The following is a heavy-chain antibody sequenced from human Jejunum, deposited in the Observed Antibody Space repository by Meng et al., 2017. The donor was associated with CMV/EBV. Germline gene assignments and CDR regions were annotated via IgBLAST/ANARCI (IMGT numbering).Heavy chain of an antibody. J-gene: IGHJ4*02. D-gene: IGHD2-15*01. V-gene: IGHV3-74*01. Sequence: CEASGFTFSTYWMHWVRQAPGKGLVWVSRINTDGSSTDYADSVKGRFTISRDNAKNTLYLQMTSLRAEDTAVYYCARICSGATCAVGNWGQGTLVTVSS. CDR3: ARICSGATCAVGN. CDR2: INTDGSST. CDR1: GFTFSTYW.